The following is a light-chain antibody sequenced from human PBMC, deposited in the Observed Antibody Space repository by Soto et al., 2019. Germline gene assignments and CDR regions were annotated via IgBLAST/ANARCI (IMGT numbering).Light chain of an antibody. CDR1: QSVDSGY. CDR2: DES. V-gene: IGKV3D-20*01. J-gene: IGKJ1*01. CDR3: LQYGSSPRT. Sequence: EIVLTQSPATLSLSPGERATLSCGASQSVDSGYLAWYQQKPGLAPRLLIFDESSRATGIPDRFSGSGSGTDFTLTISRLEPEDFAVYYCLQYGSSPRTFGQGTKVEIK.